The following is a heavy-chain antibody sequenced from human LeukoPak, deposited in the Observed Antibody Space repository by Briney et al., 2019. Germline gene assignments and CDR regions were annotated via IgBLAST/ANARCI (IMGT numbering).Heavy chain of an antibody. J-gene: IGHJ4*02. CDR2: IRSDGTIK. CDR3: AKDEIFGSSWTFDY. CDR1: GFTFSSYA. V-gene: IGHV3-30*02. D-gene: IGHD3-3*01. Sequence: GGSLRLSCAASGFTFSSYAMHWVRQAPGKGLEWVAFIRSDGTIKYYADSVKGRFTISRDNSKNTLYLQMNSLRTEDMAVYYCAKDEIFGSSWTFDYWGQGTLVTVSS.